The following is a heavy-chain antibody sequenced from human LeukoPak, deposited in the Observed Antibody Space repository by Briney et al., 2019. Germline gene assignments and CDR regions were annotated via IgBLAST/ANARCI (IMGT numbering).Heavy chain of an antibody. CDR2: INTNTGNP. CDR3: ARAGGRDGYNFPGLSDY. D-gene: IGHD5-24*01. J-gene: IGHJ4*02. V-gene: IGHV7-4-1*02. CDR1: GYTFTSFA. Sequence: ASVKVSCKASGYTFTSFAMNWVRQAPGQGLEWMGWINTNTGNPTYAQGFTGRFVFSLDTSVSTAYLQISSLEPEDTAVYYCARAGGRDGYNFPGLSDYWGQGTLVTVSS.